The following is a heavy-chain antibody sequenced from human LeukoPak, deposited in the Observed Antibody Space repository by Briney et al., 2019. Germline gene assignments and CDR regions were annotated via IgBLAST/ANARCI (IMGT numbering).Heavy chain of an antibody. CDR1: GYTSTGYC. V-gene: IGHV1-2*02. CDR2: INPNSGGT. D-gene: IGHD6-6*01. Sequence: ASVKVSCKASGYTSTGYCMHWVRQAPGQGLEWMGWINPNSGGTNYAQKFQGRVTMTRDTSISTAYMELSRLRSDDTAVYYCAIRRAAPGHYLYYFRMDVWGQGTTVTVSS. CDR3: AIRRAAPGHYLYYFRMDV. J-gene: IGHJ6*02.